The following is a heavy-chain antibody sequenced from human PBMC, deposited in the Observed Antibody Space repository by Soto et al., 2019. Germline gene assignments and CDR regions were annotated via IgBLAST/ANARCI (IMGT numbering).Heavy chain of an antibody. Sequence: ASVKVSCKASGYTFTSYAMHWVRQAPGQRLEWMGWINAGNGNTKYSQKFQGRVTITRDTSASTAYMELSSLRSEDTAVYYCARGARGAYSGYGYFDYWGQGTLVTVFS. D-gene: IGHD5-12*01. CDR3: ARGARGAYSGYGYFDY. J-gene: IGHJ4*02. V-gene: IGHV1-3*01. CDR2: INAGNGNT. CDR1: GYTFTSYA.